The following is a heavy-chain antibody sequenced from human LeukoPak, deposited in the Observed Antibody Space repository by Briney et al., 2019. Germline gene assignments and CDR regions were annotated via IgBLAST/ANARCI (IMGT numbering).Heavy chain of an antibody. CDR1: GGSISNSY. V-gene: IGHV4-59*01. Sequence: SETLSLTCTVSGGSISNSYWNWIRQFPGKGLEWIGYINYSGSTNYNPSLKGRVTISVDTSKKQFSLKLSSVTAADTAVYFCARDPLSTNDFDIWGQGTMVTVSS. CDR2: INYSGST. D-gene: IGHD1-1*01. CDR3: ARDPLSTNDFDI. J-gene: IGHJ3*02.